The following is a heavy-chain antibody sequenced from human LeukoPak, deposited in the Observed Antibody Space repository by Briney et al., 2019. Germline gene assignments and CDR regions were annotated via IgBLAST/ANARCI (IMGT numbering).Heavy chain of an antibody. Sequence: PSQTLSLTCTVSGGSISSSSYYWGWIRQPPGKGLEWIGSIYYSGSTYYNPSLKSRVTISVDTSKNQFSLKLSSVTAADTAVYYCATQLVWLFWGQGTLVTVSS. D-gene: IGHD6-6*01. V-gene: IGHV4-39*01. J-gene: IGHJ4*02. CDR1: GGSISSSSYY. CDR3: ATQLVWLF. CDR2: IYYSGST.